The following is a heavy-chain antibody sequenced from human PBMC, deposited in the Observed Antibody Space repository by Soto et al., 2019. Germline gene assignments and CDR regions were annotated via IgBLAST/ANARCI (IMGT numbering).Heavy chain of an antibody. CDR2: TIYSSKWSN. D-gene: IGHD2-8*01. CDR3: ARGVRGYCSNGVCYGDWFDP. CDR1: GDSVSSNSAA. V-gene: IGHV6-1*01. J-gene: IGHJ5*02. Sequence: QVQLQQSGPGLVKPSQTLSLTCAISGDSVSSNSAAWNWIRQSPSRGLEWLGRTIYSSKWSNDYAVSVKRRFSIPPDTSKNQFSLGLNSVTPEDTALYYWARGVRGYCSNGVCYGDWFDPWGQGTVVTVSS.